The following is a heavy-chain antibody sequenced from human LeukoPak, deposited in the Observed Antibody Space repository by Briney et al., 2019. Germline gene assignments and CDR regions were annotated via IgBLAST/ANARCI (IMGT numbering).Heavy chain of an antibody. D-gene: IGHD6-19*01. CDR2: IYYSGST. Sequence: PSETLSLTCTVSGGSISSYYWSWIRQPPGKGLEWIGYIYYSGSTSYNPSLKSRVTISVDTSKNQFSLKLSSVTAADTAVYYCARDKYSSGWYGLDYWGQGTLVTVSS. CDR1: GGSISSYY. CDR3: ARDKYSSGWYGLDY. J-gene: IGHJ4*02. V-gene: IGHV4-59*01.